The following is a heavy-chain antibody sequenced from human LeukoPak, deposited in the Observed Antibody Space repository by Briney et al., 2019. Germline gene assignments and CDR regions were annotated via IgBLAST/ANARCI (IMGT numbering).Heavy chain of an antibody. CDR1: GDSITNYY. CDR2: ISYSGRT. V-gene: IGHV4-59*08. D-gene: IGHD4-11*01. Sequence: NSSETLSLTCTVSGDSITNYYWSWIRQPPGKGLEWIGYISYSGRTNYNPSLKSRVTISLDTSKNQFSLNLGSVTAADTAVYYCARGFYSPHYWGQGTLVSVSS. CDR3: ARGFYSPHY. J-gene: IGHJ4*02.